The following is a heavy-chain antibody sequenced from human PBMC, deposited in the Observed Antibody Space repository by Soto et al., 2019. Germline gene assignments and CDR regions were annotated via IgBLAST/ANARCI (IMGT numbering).Heavy chain of an antibody. CDR2: ISAYNGNT. D-gene: IGHD3-16*01. V-gene: IGHV1-18*01. CDR1: GYTFTNFG. Sequence: QVQLVQSGAEVKKPGASVKVSCKASGYTFTNFGISWVRQAPGQGLEWMGWISAYNGNTNYAQKYQGRVPVTTDTSTSTAYMEVRRLRFDDTAVYYCGRGGTPIDYWGQGTLVTVSS. CDR3: GRGGTPIDY. J-gene: IGHJ4*02.